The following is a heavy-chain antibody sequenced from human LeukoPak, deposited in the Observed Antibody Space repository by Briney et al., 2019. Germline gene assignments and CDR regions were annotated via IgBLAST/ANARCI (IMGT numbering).Heavy chain of an antibody. CDR1: RYTFTSYD. V-gene: IGHV1-69*13. CDR3: AREGGKDYYDSSGYYDY. CDR2: IIPIFGTA. J-gene: IGHJ4*01. D-gene: IGHD3-22*01. Sequence: SVKVSCKASRYTFTSYDISWVRQAPGQGLEWMGGIIPIFGTANYAQKFQGRVTITADESTSTAYMELSSLRSEDTAVYYCAREGGKDYYDSSGYYDYWGQGTLVTVSS.